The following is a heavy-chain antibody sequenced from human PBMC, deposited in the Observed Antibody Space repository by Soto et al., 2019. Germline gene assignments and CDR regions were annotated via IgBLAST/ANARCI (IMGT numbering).Heavy chain of an antibody. D-gene: IGHD4-17*01. CDR1: GDSVSSGDYY. J-gene: IGHJ5*02. CDR3: ARAARVMSYGGHPNWFDP. Sequence: SETLSLTCTVSGDSVSSGDYYWSWIRQPPGKGLEWIGYIYYSGSTYYNPSLKSRVTISVDTSKNQFSLKLSSVTAADTAVYYCARAARVMSYGGHPNWFDPWGQGTLVTVS. CDR2: IYYSGST. V-gene: IGHV4-30-4*01.